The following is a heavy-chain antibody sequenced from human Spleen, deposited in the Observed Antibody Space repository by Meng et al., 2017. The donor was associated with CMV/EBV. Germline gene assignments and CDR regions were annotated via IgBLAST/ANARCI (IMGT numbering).Heavy chain of an antibody. J-gene: IGHJ2*01. CDR1: GFTFSDYY. V-gene: IGHV3-11*04. CDR2: ISSSGSTI. Sequence: LSCAFSGFTFSDYYMTWIRQAPGKGLEWVSYISSSGSTIYYADSVKGRFTVSRDNAKNSLYLQMNSLRVEDTAVYYCARLTFNWYFDLWGRGTLVTVSS. D-gene: IGHD3-16*01. CDR3: ARLTFNWYFDL.